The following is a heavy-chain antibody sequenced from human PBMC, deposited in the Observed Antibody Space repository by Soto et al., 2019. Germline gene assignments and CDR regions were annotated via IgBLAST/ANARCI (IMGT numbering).Heavy chain of an antibody. D-gene: IGHD3-10*01. CDR1: GGSISSGDYY. J-gene: IGHJ4*02. Sequence: SETLSLTCTVSGGSISSGDYYWSWIRQPPGKGLEWIGYIYYSGSTYYNPSLKSRVTISVDTSKNQFSLKLSSVTAADTAVYYCTRAQGSGFLVSWGQGTLVTVSS. CDR3: TRAQGSGFLVS. V-gene: IGHV4-30-4*01. CDR2: IYYSGST.